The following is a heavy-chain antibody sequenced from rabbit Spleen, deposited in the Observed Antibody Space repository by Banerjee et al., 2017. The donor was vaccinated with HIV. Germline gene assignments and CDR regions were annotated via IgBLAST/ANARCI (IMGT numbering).Heavy chain of an antibody. Sequence: QSLEESGGDLVKPGASLTLTCTASGFTLSSYWMCWVRQAPGKGLEWIACIVSGSGGSTYYASWAKGRFSISKASSTTVTLQMTSLTAADTATYFCARDGHANDYDLDLWGPGTLVTVS. V-gene: IGHV1S40*01. CDR3: ARDGHANDYDLDL. CDR2: IVSGSGGST. CDR1: GFTLSSYW. D-gene: IGHD6-1*01. J-gene: IGHJ6*01.